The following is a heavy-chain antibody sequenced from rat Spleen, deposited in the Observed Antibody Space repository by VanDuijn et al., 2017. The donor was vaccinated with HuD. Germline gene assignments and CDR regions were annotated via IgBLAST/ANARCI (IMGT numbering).Heavy chain of an antibody. Sequence: EVQLVESGGGLVQPGRSMTLSCAASGFTFSSFPMAWVRQAPTKGLEWVASISYDGRSTFYRDSVRARFTISRDNAKSSLYLQMDSLRSEDTATYYCTTSRDYVMDAWGQGASVTVSS. D-gene: IGHD1-8*01. J-gene: IGHJ4*01. V-gene: IGHV5-46*01. CDR2: ISYDGRST. CDR3: TTSRDYVMDA. CDR1: GFTFSSFP.